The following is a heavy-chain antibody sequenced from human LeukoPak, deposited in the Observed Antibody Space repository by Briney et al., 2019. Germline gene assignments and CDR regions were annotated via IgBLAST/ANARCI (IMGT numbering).Heavy chain of an antibody. J-gene: IGHJ4*02. CDR3: ARGGIAARPFDY. Sequence: PSETLSLTCTVSGYSISSGYYWGWIRQPPGKGLEWIGSIYHSGSTYYNPSLKSRVTMSVDTSKNQFSLKLSSVTAADTAVYYCARGGIAARPFDYWGQGTLVTVSS. CDR1: GYSISSGYY. V-gene: IGHV4-38-2*02. D-gene: IGHD6-6*01. CDR2: IYHSGST.